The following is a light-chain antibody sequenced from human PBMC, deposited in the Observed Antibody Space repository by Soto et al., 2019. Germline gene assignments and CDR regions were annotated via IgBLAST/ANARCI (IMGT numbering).Light chain of an antibody. CDR3: SSYTSSSLV. CDR2: EVS. Sequence: QSALTQPASVSGSPGQSITISCTGTSSDVGGYNYVSWYQQHPGKAPKLMIYEVSNRPSGVSNRFSGSKSGKTASLTISGLQAEDEADYYCSSYTSSSLVFGGGTKLTVL. CDR1: SSDVGGYNY. J-gene: IGLJ2*01. V-gene: IGLV2-14*01.